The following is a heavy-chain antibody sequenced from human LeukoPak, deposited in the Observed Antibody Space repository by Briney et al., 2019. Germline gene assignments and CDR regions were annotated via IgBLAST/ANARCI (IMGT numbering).Heavy chain of an antibody. CDR1: GGSVSSGGYY. Sequence: SETLSLTCTVSGGSVSSGGYYWSWIRQHPGKGLEWIGYTYYSGSTYYNPSLKSRVTISVDTSKNQFSLKLSSVTAADTAVYYCARDPPYYDSSGRDDAFDIWGQGTMVTVSS. V-gene: IGHV4-31*03. CDR3: ARDPPYYDSSGRDDAFDI. J-gene: IGHJ3*02. D-gene: IGHD3-22*01. CDR2: TYYSGST.